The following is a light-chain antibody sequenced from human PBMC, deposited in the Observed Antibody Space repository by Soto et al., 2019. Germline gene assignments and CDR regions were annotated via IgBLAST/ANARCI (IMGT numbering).Light chain of an antibody. CDR2: DVT. J-gene: IGLJ1*01. CDR1: SSDVGGYNY. CDR3: SLYTSSSTYV. Sequence: QSVLTQPASVSGSPGQSITISCTGTSSDVGGYNYVSWYHQHPGQAPKLMIYDVTNQPSGVPDRCSGSRSGHTASLTISGLQAEDEADYYCSLYTSSSTYVFGTGTKVTVL. V-gene: IGLV2-14*01.